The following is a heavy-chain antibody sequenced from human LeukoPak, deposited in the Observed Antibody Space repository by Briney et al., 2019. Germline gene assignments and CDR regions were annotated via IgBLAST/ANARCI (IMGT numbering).Heavy chain of an antibody. CDR3: ARSSSGYLRYYFDY. Sequence: SGTLSLTCTVSGYSISSGYYWGWIRQPPGKGLEWIGSIYHSGRTYYNPSLKSRVTISVDTSKNQFSLKLSSVTAADTAVYYCARSSSGYLRYYFDYWGQGTLVTVSS. CDR1: GYSISSGYY. D-gene: IGHD3-22*01. J-gene: IGHJ4*02. CDR2: IYHSGRT. V-gene: IGHV4-38-2*02.